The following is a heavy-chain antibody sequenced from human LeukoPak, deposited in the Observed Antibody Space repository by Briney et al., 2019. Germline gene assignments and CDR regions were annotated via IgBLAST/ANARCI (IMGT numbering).Heavy chain of an antibody. CDR1: GFTFSSYG. CDR3: AKERGTTTWLDY. Sequence: GRSLRLSCGASGFTFSSYGMHWVRQAPGKGLEWVAVISYDGSKKYYGGSVKGRFTISRDNSENRLYLQLNSLRPEDAAVYYCAKERGTTTWLDYWGQGILVTVSS. V-gene: IGHV3-30*18. D-gene: IGHD2-2*01. J-gene: IGHJ4*02. CDR2: ISYDGSKK.